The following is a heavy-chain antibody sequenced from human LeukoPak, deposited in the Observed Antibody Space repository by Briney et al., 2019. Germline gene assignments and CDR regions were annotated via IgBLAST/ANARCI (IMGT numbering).Heavy chain of an antibody. V-gene: IGHV3-48*03. J-gene: IGHJ3*02. Sequence: GGSLRLSCAASGFTFSSYEMNWVRQAPGKGLEWVSYISSSGSTIYYADSVKGRFTISRDNAKNTLYLQMNSLRAEDTAVYYCAKDHYVSGRYDAFDIWGQGTMVTVSS. CDR1: GFTFSSYE. CDR3: AKDHYVSGRYDAFDI. CDR2: ISSSGSTI. D-gene: IGHD3-10*01.